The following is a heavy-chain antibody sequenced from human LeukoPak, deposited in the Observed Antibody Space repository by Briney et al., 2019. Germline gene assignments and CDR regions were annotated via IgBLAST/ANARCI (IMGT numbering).Heavy chain of an antibody. J-gene: IGHJ4*02. CDR3: AKDHVAAGSSY. D-gene: IGHD6-13*01. CDR2: ISGSGGST. Sequence: GGSLRLSCAASGFTFSSYAMSWVRQAPGKGLEWVSTISGSGGSTYYADSVKGRFTISRDNSKNALYLQMNSLRAEDTALYYCAKDHVAAGSSYWGQGTLVTVSS. CDR1: GFTFSSYA. V-gene: IGHV3-23*01.